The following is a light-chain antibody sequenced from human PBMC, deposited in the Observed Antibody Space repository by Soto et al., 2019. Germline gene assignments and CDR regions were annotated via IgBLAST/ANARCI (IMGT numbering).Light chain of an antibody. Sequence: QSALIQPRSVSGSPGQSVTISCTGTSSDVGVYKYVSWYRQLPGKAPKLMIYDVITRPSGVPDRFSGSKSGNTASLTISGXXXXXXXDYYCCSYAGDYTFVFGTGTKLTV. CDR1: SSDVGVYKY. J-gene: IGLJ1*01. V-gene: IGLV2-11*01. CDR3: CSYAGDYTFV. CDR2: DVI.